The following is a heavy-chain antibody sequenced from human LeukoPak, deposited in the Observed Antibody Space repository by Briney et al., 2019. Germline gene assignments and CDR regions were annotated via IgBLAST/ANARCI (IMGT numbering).Heavy chain of an antibody. Sequence: PSQTLSLTCIVSGGSISSGCYYWGWIRQPAGKGLEWIGRIYTSGSTNYNPSLKTRVTISVATSKNQFSLKLSSVTAADTAVYYCARGNSSWPFDYWGQGTMVTVSS. CDR3: ARGNSSWPFDY. D-gene: IGHD6-13*01. J-gene: IGHJ4*02. CDR2: IYTSGST. V-gene: IGHV4-61*02. CDR1: GGSISSGCYY.